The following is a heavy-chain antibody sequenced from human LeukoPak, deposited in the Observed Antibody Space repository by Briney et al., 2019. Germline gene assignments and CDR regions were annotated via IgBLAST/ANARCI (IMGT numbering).Heavy chain of an antibody. V-gene: IGHV4-39*07. CDR1: GGSISSYY. CDR2: VYYTGAS. Sequence: SETLSLTCTVSGGSISSYYWSWIRQPPGKGLEWIGSVYYTGASYYNPSLKSRVTISIDTSKNHFSLNLTSVTAADTAVYYCARGAPPQNWGQGALVTVSS. J-gene: IGHJ4*02. CDR3: ARGAPPQN.